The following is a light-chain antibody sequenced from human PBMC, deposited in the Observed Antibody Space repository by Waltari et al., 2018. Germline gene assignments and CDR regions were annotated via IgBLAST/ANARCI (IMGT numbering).Light chain of an antibody. CDR2: LHDTGSY. Sequence: QPVLTQSSSVSASLGSSVKLTCTLTSVHTNYIIALHQQQPGKAPRYLMKLHDTGSYDKGGRVPLRFSGSSSEADVHLSISNRQSEDESTYSCETWDGGNQWMFCEGTKVTVL. V-gene: IGLV4-60*03. J-gene: IGLJ3*02. CDR3: ETWDGGNQWM. CDR1: SVHTNYI.